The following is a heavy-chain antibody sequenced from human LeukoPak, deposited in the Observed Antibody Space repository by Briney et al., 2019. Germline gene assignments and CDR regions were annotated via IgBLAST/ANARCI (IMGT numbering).Heavy chain of an antibody. D-gene: IGHD2-21*01. CDR2: ISAYNGNT. Sequence: ASVKVSCKASGYTFTSHGISWVRQAPGQGLEWMGWISAYNGNTNYAQKLQGRVTMTTDTSTSTAYMELWSLRSDDTAVYYCARVWSPYYYYMGVWGKGTTVTVSS. V-gene: IGHV1-18*01. CDR3: ARVWSPYYYYMGV. CDR1: GYTFTSHG. J-gene: IGHJ6*03.